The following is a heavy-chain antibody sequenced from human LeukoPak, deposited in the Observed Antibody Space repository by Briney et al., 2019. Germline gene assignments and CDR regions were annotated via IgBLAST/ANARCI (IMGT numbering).Heavy chain of an antibody. CDR3: ARGTITTVTDS. CDR1: GGSITSSNW. V-gene: IGHV4-4*02. D-gene: IGHD4-17*01. Sequence: SGTPSLTCAISGGSITSSNWWTWVRQPPGKGLEWVGEIYLRGNTNYNPSLESRVSISVDESKTQLSLRLESVTAADTAVYYCARGTITTVTDSWGPGTLVTVSS. CDR2: IYLRGNT. J-gene: IGHJ4*02.